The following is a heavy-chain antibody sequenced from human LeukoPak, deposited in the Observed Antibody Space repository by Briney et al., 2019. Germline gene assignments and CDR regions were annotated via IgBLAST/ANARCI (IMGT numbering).Heavy chain of an antibody. V-gene: IGHV3-66*02. D-gene: IGHD6-19*01. CDR2: IYSGGST. J-gene: IGHJ4*02. CDR1: GFTVSSNY. Sequence: GSLRLSCAASGFTVSSNYMSWVRQAPGKGLEWVSVIYSGGSTYYADSVKGRFTISRDNSKNTLYLQMNSLRAEDTAVYYCARGLGYSSGGYFDYWGQGTLVTVSS. CDR3: ARGLGYSSGGYFDY.